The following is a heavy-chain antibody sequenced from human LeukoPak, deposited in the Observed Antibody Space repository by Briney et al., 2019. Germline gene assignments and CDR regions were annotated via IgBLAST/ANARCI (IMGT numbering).Heavy chain of an antibody. CDR2: INHSGST. CDR1: GGSFSGCY. Sequence: TPSETLSLTCAVYGGSFSGCYWSWIRQPPGKGLEWIGEINHSGSTNYNPSLKSRVTISVDTSKNQFSLKLSSVTAADTAVYYCARGVPDYWGQGTLVTVSS. CDR3: ARGVPDY. J-gene: IGHJ4*02. V-gene: IGHV4-34*01.